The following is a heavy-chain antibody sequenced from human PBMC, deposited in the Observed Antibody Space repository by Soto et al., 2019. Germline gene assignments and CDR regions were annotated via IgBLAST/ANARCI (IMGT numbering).Heavy chain of an antibody. Sequence: EVQLVESGGGLVKPGGSLRLSCAASGFTFSSYSMNWVRQAPGKGLEWVSSISSSSSYIYYADSVKGRFTISRDNAKNSLYLQMNSLRAEDTAVYYCARVGHGSYYPQLDYWGQGTLVTVSS. V-gene: IGHV3-21*01. CDR2: ISSSSSYI. J-gene: IGHJ4*02. CDR3: ARVGHGSYYPQLDY. CDR1: GFTFSSYS. D-gene: IGHD1-26*01.